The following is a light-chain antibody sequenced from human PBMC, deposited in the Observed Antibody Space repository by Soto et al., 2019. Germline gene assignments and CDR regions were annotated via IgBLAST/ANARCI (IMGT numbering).Light chain of an antibody. Sequence: QSALTQPASVSGSPGQSITISCTGNSSDVGGNNYVYWYQQHPGKAPKLMIYEVNNRPSGVSNRFSGSNSGNTASLTISGLQAEYEADYYRSSYTSSTTHVFGGGTKLTVL. CDR3: SSYTSSTTHV. J-gene: IGLJ2*01. V-gene: IGLV2-14*01. CDR1: SSDVGGNNY. CDR2: EVN.